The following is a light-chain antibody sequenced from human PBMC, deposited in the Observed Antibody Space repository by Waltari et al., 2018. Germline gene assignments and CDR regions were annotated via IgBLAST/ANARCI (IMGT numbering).Light chain of an antibody. J-gene: IGLJ3*02. CDR3: QSAEFGATSYWV. CDR1: SLPKQY. Sequence: SYELTQPPSVSVSPGQTARISCSGDSLPKQYAYWFRQRPGQAPVLMIYEDTKRPPGCPGRGSGSTSGTTVTLTISAVQAEDEAVDYCQSAEFGATSYWVFGGGTKLTVL. CDR2: EDT. V-gene: IGLV3-25*03.